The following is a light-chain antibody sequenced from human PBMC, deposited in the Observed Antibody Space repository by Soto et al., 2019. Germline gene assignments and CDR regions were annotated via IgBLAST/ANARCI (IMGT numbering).Light chain of an antibody. V-gene: IGKV3-20*01. CDR3: QQYGSSPIT. J-gene: IGKJ5*01. CDR1: QSVSSNY. CDR2: GAS. Sequence: EIVLTQSPGTLSLPPGERATLSCRASQSVSSNYLVWYQQKPGQAPRLLIYGASSRATGIPDRFSAYGSETDFTLTISRLEPEDFAVYYCQQYGSSPITFGQGTRLEIK.